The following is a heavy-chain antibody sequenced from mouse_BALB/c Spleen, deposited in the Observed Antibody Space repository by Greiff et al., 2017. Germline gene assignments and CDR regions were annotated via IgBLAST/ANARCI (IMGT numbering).Heavy chain of an antibody. D-gene: IGHD1-1*02. CDR3: ARRTMPYYFDY. Sequence: VQLQQSGPGLVKPSQSLSLTCTVTGYSITSDYAWNWIRQFPGNKLEWMGYISYSGSTSYNPSLKSRISITRDTSKNQFFLQLNSVTTEDTATYYCARRTMPYYFDYWGQGTTLTVSS. CDR1: GYSITSDYA. V-gene: IGHV3-2*02. CDR2: ISYSGST. J-gene: IGHJ2*01.